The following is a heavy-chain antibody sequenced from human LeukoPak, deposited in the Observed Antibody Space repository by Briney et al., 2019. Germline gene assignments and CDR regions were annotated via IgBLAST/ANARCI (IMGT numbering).Heavy chain of an antibody. J-gene: IGHJ6*04. V-gene: IGHV4-34*01. Sequence: SETLSLTCAVYGGSFSGYYWSWIRQHPGRGLQWIGEINHSGSTNYNPSLKSRVTISVDTSKNQFSLKLSSVTAADTAVYYCARGPSSTMVRGGLDVWGKGTKVTVSS. CDR3: ARGPSSTMVRGGLDV. D-gene: IGHD3-10*01. CDR2: INHSGST. CDR1: GGSFSGYY.